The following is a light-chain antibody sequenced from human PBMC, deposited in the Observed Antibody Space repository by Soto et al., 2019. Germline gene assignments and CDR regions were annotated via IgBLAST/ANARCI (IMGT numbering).Light chain of an antibody. CDR1: QGISNY. Sequence: DIQRTQSPSSLSASVGDRVTITCRARQGISNYLAWYQQKPGKVPKLLIYAASTLKSGVPSRFSGSGSGTDFTLTISSLQPEDVATYYCQKYNSAPHTFGQGTKLEIK. J-gene: IGKJ2*01. CDR3: QKYNSAPHT. CDR2: AAS. V-gene: IGKV1-27*01.